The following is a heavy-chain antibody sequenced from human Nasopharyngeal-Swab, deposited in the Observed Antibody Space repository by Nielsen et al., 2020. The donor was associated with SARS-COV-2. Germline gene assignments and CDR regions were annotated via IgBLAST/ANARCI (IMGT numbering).Heavy chain of an antibody. V-gene: IGHV4-39*01. Sequence: SETLSLTCTVSGGSISSSSYYWGWIRQPPGKGLEWIGSIYYSGSTYYNPSLNSRVTISVDTSKNQFSLKLRYVTATDTAVYYCARGSSATLYYYGMDVWGQGTTVTVSS. D-gene: IGHD6-13*01. CDR2: IYYSGST. CDR3: ARGSSATLYYYGMDV. J-gene: IGHJ6*02. CDR1: GGSISSSSYY.